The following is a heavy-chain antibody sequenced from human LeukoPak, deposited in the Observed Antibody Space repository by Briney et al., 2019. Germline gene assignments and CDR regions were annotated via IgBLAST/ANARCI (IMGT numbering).Heavy chain of an antibody. D-gene: IGHD6-19*01. CDR1: GFTFDDYA. J-gene: IGHJ6*02. Sequence: QSGGSLRLSCAASGFTFDDYAMHWVRQAPGKGLEWVSGISWNSGSIGYADSVKDRFTISRDNAKNSLYLQMNSLRAEDTALYYCAKDLAVAGSNYYGMDVWGQGTTVTVSS. CDR2: ISWNSGSI. V-gene: IGHV3-9*01. CDR3: AKDLAVAGSNYYGMDV.